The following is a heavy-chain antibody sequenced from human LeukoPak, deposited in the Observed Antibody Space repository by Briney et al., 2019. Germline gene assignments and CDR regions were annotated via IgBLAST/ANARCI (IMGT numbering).Heavy chain of an antibody. V-gene: IGHV1-8*03. CDR3: ARTTSLTASGYDY. CDR2: MNTYSGDR. D-gene: IGHD4-17*01. CDR1: GYTFTSYH. J-gene: IGHJ4*02. Sequence: ASVKVSCKTSGYTFTSYHINWVRPATGQGVEWMGWMNTYSGDRGYAQKFQGRVSITSDTSISTAYLQLSSLRSDDTAVYFCARTTSLTASGYDYWGQGTLVTVSS.